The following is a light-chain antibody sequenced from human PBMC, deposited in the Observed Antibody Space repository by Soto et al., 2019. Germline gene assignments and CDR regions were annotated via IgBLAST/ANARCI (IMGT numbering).Light chain of an antibody. J-gene: IGKJ4*01. Sequence: DIVLTQSPATLSLSPGERATLSCRASESVSTYLAWYQHKPGQARRLLINHASNRATGIPDRFSGSGSGTDFTLIISSLEPEDFAVYYCQQRRNWPYLTFGGGTKVEIK. V-gene: IGKV3-11*01. CDR1: ESVSTY. CDR3: QQRRNWPYLT. CDR2: HAS.